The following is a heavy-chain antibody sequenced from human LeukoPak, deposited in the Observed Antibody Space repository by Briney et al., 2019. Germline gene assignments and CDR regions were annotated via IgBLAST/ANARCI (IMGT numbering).Heavy chain of an antibody. D-gene: IGHD4-17*01. CDR1: GYTFTSAA. Sequence: ASVTVSCTASGYTFTSAAIHWVRQAPGQRLEWMGWINTAKGDINYSEMFRGRVTIARDTSASTAYMELSSLRSEDTAVYYCARGLSTATTFYFDYWGQGTRVTVSS. J-gene: IGHJ4*02. V-gene: IGHV1-3*04. CDR2: INTAKGDI. CDR3: ARGLSTATTFYFDY.